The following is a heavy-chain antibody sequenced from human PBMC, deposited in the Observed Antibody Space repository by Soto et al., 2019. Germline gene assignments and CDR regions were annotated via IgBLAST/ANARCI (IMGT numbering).Heavy chain of an antibody. CDR1: GFTFSSYG. V-gene: IGHV3-33*01. Sequence: GGSLRLSCAASGFTFSSYGMHWVRQAPGKGLEWVAVIWYDGSNKYYADSVKGRFTISRDNSKNTLYLQMNSLRAEDTAVYYCARDFVGPTPNAGYSSSWYGPMDYWGQGTLVTVSS. CDR2: IWYDGSNK. D-gene: IGHD6-13*01. CDR3: ARDFVGPTPNAGYSSSWYGPMDY. J-gene: IGHJ4*02.